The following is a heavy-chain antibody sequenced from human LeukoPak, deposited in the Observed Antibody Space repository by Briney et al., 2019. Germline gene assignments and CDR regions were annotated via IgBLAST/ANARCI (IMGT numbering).Heavy chain of an antibody. Sequence: PGGSLRLSCAASGFTFSSYSMNWVRQAPGKGLEWVPYISTSSSTIHYADSVKGRFTISRDNAKNSLYLQMNSLRDEDTAVYYCARRDSAGSDFWGQGTLVTVSS. CDR1: GFTFSSYS. V-gene: IGHV3-48*02. D-gene: IGHD3-22*01. CDR3: ARRDSAGSDF. CDR2: ISTSSSTI. J-gene: IGHJ4*02.